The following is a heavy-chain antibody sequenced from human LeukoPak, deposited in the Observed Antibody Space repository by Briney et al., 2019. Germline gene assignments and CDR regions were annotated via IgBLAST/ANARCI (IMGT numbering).Heavy chain of an antibody. CDR3: ARCGDPYYDFWSGYQTIYFDY. J-gene: IGHJ4*02. V-gene: IGHV3-7*01. D-gene: IGHD3-3*01. CDR1: GFTFSSYW. CDR2: IKQDGSEK. Sequence: GGSLRLSCAASGFTFSSYWMSWVRQAPGKGLEWVANIKQDGSEKYYVDSVKGRFTISRDNAKNSLYLQMNSLRAEDTAVYYCARCGDPYYDFWSGYQTIYFDYWGQGTLVTVSS.